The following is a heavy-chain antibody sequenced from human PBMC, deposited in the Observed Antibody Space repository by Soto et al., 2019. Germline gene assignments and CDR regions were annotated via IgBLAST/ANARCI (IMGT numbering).Heavy chain of an antibody. V-gene: IGHV4-4*02. CDR3: ARGSFVTRYYYYYMDI. D-gene: IGHD2-21*02. CDR1: SDSISRSHW. J-gene: IGHJ6*03. CDR2: IYYSGSV. Sequence: SETLSLTCAVSSDSISRSHWLTWVRQSPGRGLEWLGDIYYSGSVYYNPSLRSRISISMDKSNNQFSLNLSSVTAADTAVYYCARGSFVTRYYYYYMDIWGKGTPVTVSS.